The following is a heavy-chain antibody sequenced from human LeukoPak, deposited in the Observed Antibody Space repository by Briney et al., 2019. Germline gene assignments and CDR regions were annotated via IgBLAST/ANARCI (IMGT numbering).Heavy chain of an antibody. Sequence: GESLKISCKGAGYSFTSYWIGWVRQMPGKGLEWMGIIYPGDPDTRYSPSFQGQVTISADKSISTAYLQWSSLKASDTAMYYCARFRGYYDGSGPSNYWGQGTLVTVSS. J-gene: IGHJ4*02. CDR1: GYSFTSYW. D-gene: IGHD3-22*01. CDR3: ARFRGYYDGSGPSNY. V-gene: IGHV5-51*01. CDR2: IYPGDPDT.